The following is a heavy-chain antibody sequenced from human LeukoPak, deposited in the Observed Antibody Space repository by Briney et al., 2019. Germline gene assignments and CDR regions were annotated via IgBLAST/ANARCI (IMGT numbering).Heavy chain of an antibody. V-gene: IGHV3-9*01. CDR1: GFTFDDYA. D-gene: IGHD4-11*01. Sequence: GGSLRLSCAASGFTFDDYAMHWVRHAPGKGLEWVSGITWNSGTIGYADSVKGRFTISRDIAKNSLYLQMNSLRAEDTALYHCEKSILGQYDAFDIWGQGTMVTVSS. CDR3: EKSILGQYDAFDI. J-gene: IGHJ3*02. CDR2: ITWNSGTI.